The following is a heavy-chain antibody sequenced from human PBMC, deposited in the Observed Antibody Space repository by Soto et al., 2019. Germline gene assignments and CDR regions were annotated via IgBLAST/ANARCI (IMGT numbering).Heavy chain of an antibody. V-gene: IGHV4-31*01. CDR1: GGSISSGGYY. CDR3: ARGVTAMVYL. J-gene: IGHJ5*02. D-gene: IGHD5-18*01. CDR2: IYYSGST. Sequence: QVQLQESGPGLVKPSQTLSLTCTVSGGSISSGGYYWSWIRQHPGKGLEWIGYIYYSGSTYYNPSLKXXVXIXXDTSKNQFSLKLSSVTAADTAVYYCARGVTAMVYLWGQGTLVTVSS.